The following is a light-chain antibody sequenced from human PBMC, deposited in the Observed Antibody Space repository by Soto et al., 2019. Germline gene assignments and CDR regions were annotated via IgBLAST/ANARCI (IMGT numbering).Light chain of an antibody. CDR2: DVS. CDR3: SSYTSSSTLYV. V-gene: IGLV2-14*03. J-gene: IGLJ1*01. CDR1: SSDVGGYNY. Sequence: QSALTQPASVSGSPGQSITISCTGTSSDVGGYNYVSWYQQHPGKAPKLMIYDVSYRPLGVSNRFSGSKSGNTASLTISGLQAEDEADYYCSSYTSSSTLYVFGTGTKLIVL.